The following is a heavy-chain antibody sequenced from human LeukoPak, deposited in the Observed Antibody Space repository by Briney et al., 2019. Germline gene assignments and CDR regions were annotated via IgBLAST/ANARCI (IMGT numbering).Heavy chain of an antibody. CDR1: GFTFSSYW. CDR3: AKNYRGVATTRFDY. V-gene: IGHV3-30*02. Sequence: GGSLRLSCAASGFTFSSYWMSWVRQAPGKGLEWVAFIRYDGSNKYYADSVKGRFTISRDNSKNTLYLQMNSLRAEDTAVYYCAKNYRGVATTRFDYWGQGTLVTVSS. D-gene: IGHD5-12*01. CDR2: IRYDGSNK. J-gene: IGHJ4*02.